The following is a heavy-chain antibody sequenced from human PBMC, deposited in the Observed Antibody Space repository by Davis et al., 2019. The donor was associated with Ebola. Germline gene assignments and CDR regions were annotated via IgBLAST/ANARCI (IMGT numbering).Heavy chain of an antibody. D-gene: IGHD3-22*01. J-gene: IGHJ4*02. CDR3: ARAIYYYDSSSYSDY. V-gene: IGHV1-46*01. CDR1: GYTFTSYY. CDR2: INPSGGST. Sequence: ASVKVSCKASGYTFTSYYMHWVRQAPGQGLEWMGIINPSGGSTSYAQKFQGRVTMTRDTSTSTLYMELSSLRSEDTAVYYCARAIYYYDSSSYSDYWGQGTLVTVSS.